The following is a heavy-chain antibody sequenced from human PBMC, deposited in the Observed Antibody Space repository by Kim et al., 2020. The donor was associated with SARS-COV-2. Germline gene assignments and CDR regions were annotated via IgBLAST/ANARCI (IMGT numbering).Heavy chain of an antibody. CDR2: IYYSGST. Sequence: SETLSLTCTVSGGSISSSSYYWGWIRQPPGKGLEWIGSIYYSGSTYYNPSLKSRVTISVDTSKNQFSLKLSSVTAADTAVYYCARRVILEWHGVNWFDPWGQGTLVTVSS. CDR1: GGSISSSSYY. D-gene: IGHD3-3*01. V-gene: IGHV4-39*01. J-gene: IGHJ5*02. CDR3: ARRVILEWHGVNWFDP.